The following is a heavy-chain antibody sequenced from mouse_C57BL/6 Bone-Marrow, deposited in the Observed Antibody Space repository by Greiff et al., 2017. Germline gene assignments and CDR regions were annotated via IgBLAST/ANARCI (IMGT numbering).Heavy chain of an antibody. Sequence: QVQLQQSGAELVKPGASVKMSCKASGYTFTTYPIDWMKQNHGKSLEWIGNFHPYNDDTKYNQKFKGKATLTVDKSSSTAYLELSRLTSDDSAVYEVERGGNCRVYDTDYWGQGTTLTVSS. D-gene: IGHD1-1*02. J-gene: IGHJ2*01. CDR2: FHPYNDDT. V-gene: IGHV1-47*01. CDR3: ERGGNCRVYDTDY. CDR1: GYTFTTYP.